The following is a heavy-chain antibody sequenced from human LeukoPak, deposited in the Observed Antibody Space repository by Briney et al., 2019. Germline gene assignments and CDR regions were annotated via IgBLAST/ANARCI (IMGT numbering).Heavy chain of an antibody. CDR2: INHSGST. J-gene: IGHJ3*02. CDR3: ARGAYYYDSSGYFTFHI. Sequence: SETLSLTCAVYGGSFSGYYWNWIRQPPGKGLEWIGEINHSGSTNYNPSLKSRVTISVDTSKNQFSLKLSSVTAADTAVYYCARGAYYYDSSGYFTFHIWGQGTMVTASS. V-gene: IGHV4-34*01. D-gene: IGHD3-22*01. CDR1: GGSFSGYY.